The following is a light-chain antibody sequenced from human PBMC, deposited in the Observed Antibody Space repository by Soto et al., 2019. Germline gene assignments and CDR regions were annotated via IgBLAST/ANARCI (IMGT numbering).Light chain of an antibody. CDR2: ATS. CDR1: QTINGN. CDR3: QQYNSWYT. Sequence: ETVMTQSPATLSVSPGERATLSCRASQTINGNLAWYQRKPDQAPRLLMYATSVRATGIPARFSGSGSGTEYTLTISSLQSEDFAVFYCQQYNSWYTFGQGTKLEIK. J-gene: IGKJ2*01. V-gene: IGKV3-15*01.